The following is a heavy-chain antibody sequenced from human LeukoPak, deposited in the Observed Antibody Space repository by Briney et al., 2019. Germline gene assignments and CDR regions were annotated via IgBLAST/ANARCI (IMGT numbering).Heavy chain of an antibody. V-gene: IGHV3-21*01. D-gene: IGHD6-13*01. J-gene: IGHJ4*02. CDR1: GCTYSSYS. CDR3: ARGIAAPIDY. Sequence: PGGSLRLSCAKSGCTYSSYSMNWVRQAPGKGLERVSSISSSSSYIYYADSVKGRFTISRDNAKNSLYLQMNSLRAEDTAVYYCARGIAAPIDYWGQGTLVTVSS. CDR2: ISSSSSYI.